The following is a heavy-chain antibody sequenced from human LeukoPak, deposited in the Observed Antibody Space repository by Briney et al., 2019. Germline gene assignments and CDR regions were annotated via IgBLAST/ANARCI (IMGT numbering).Heavy chain of an antibody. J-gene: IGHJ4*02. D-gene: IGHD3-3*01. Sequence: SETLSLTCAVYGGSFSGYYWSWIRQPPGKGLEWIGEINHSGSTNYNPSLKSRVTISVDTSKNQFSLKLSSVTAADTAVYYCARGRQLRLLEWAYFDYWGQGTLVTVSS. CDR1: GGSFSGYY. V-gene: IGHV4-34*01. CDR3: ARGRQLRLLEWAYFDY. CDR2: INHSGST.